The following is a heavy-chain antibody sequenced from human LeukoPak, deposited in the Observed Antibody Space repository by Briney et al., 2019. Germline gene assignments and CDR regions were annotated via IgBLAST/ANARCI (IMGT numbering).Heavy chain of an antibody. V-gene: IGHV5-51*01. CDR1: GYSFTSYW. D-gene: IGHD3-10*01. Sequence: GESLKISCKGSGYSFTSYWIGWVRQMPGKGLEWMGIIYPGDSDTRYSPSFQGQVTISADKSISTAYLQWSSLKASDTAMYYCAMYYYGSGGSPRVDYWGQGTLVTVSS. CDR2: IYPGDSDT. CDR3: AMYYYGSGGSPRVDY. J-gene: IGHJ4*02.